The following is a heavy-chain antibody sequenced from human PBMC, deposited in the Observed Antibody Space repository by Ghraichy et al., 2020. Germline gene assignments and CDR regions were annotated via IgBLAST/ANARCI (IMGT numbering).Heavy chain of an antibody. CDR1: GFTFSSYG. D-gene: IGHD6-13*01. CDR2: IRYDGSNK. V-gene: IGHV3-30*02. Sequence: GGSLRLSCAASGFTFSSYGMHWVRQAPGKGLEWVAFIRYDGSNKYYADSVKGRFTISRDNSKNTLYLQMNSLRAEDTAVYYCAISSSSQRDGYFDLWGRGTLVTVSS. CDR3: AISSSSQRDGYFDL. J-gene: IGHJ2*01.